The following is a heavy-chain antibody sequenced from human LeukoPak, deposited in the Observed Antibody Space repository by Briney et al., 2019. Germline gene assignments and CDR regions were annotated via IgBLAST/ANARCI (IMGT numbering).Heavy chain of an antibody. V-gene: IGHV4-59*01. CDR2: IYYSGST. CDR1: GGSISSYY. CDR3: ARGSLYYYGMDV. Sequence: SETLSLTCTVSGGSISSYYWSWIRQPPGKGLEWIGYIYYSGSTNYNPSLKSRVTISVDTSKNQFSLKLSSVTAADTAVYYCARGSLYYYGMDVWGQGTTVTVSS. J-gene: IGHJ6*02.